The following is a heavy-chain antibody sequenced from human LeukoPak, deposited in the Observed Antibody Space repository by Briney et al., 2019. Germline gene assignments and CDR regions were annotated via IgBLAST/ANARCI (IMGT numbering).Heavy chain of an antibody. J-gene: IGHJ5*02. CDR2: IIPIFGTA. Sequence: SVKVSCKASGGTFSSYAISWVRQAPGQGLEWMGGIIPIFGTANYAQKFQGRVTITTDESTSTAYMELSSLRSEDTAVYYCASPRYGSGSAAHWFDPWGQGTLVTVSS. D-gene: IGHD3-10*01. CDR1: GGTFSSYA. CDR3: ASPRYGSGSAAHWFDP. V-gene: IGHV1-69*05.